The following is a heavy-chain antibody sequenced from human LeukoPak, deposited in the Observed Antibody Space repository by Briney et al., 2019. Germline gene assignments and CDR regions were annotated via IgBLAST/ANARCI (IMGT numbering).Heavy chain of an antibody. V-gene: IGHV1-69*04. CDR2: IIPILGIA. J-gene: IGHJ4*02. CDR1: GYTFSNYN. D-gene: IGHD6-13*01. CDR3: ARDPYRIAAAGRFDY. Sequence: GASVKVSCKTSGYTFSNYNINWVRQAPGQGLEWMGRIIPILGIANYAQKFQGGVTITADKSTSTAYMELSSLRSEDTAVYYCARDPYRIAAAGRFDYWGQGTLVTVSS.